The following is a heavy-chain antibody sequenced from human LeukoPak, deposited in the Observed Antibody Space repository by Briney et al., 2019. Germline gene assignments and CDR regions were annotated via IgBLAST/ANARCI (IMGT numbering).Heavy chain of an antibody. CDR2: ISSNGGST. J-gene: IGHJ4*02. CDR3: AKIPNYYDSSGSEIG. D-gene: IGHD3-22*01. Sequence: PGGSLRLSCAASGFTFSSYAMHWVRQAPGKGLEYVSAISSNGGSTYYANSVKGRFTISRDNSKNTLYLQMNSLRAEDTAVYYCAKIPNYYDSSGSEIGWGQGTLVTVSS. CDR1: GFTFSSYA. V-gene: IGHV3-64*01.